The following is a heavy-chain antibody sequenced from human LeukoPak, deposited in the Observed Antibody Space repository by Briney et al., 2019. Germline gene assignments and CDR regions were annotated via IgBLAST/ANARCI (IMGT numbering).Heavy chain of an antibody. CDR1: GASFSNDY. D-gene: IGHD2-15*01. J-gene: IGHJ4*02. CDR3: ARASEGIGYFDT. V-gene: IGHV4-59*01. Sequence: SETLSLTCTVSGASFSNDYWSWLRQSPGKGLEWIGYIYHNGRTNYNPSLKSRIAMSLEKSQNQFSLKVISVTAADTAVYYCARASEGIGYFDTWGRGSLVTVSS. CDR2: IYHNGRT.